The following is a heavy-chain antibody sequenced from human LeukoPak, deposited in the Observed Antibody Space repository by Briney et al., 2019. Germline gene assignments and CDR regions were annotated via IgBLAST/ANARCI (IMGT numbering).Heavy chain of an antibody. CDR2: INPNSGGT. D-gene: IGHD4-4*01. J-gene: IGHJ6*02. Sequence: GASVKLSCKASGYTFTGYYMHWVRQAPGQGLEWMGWINPNSGGTNYAQKFQGRVTMTRDTSISTAYMELRSLRSDDTAVYYCARGGGPTTVTFVYYYYGRDVWGQGTTVTVSS. V-gene: IGHV1-2*02. CDR3: ARGGGPTTVTFVYYYYGRDV. CDR1: GYTFTGYY.